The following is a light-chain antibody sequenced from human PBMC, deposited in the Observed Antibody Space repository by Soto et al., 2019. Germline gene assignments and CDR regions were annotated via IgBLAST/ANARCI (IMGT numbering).Light chain of an antibody. CDR2: GAS. J-gene: IGKJ2*01. V-gene: IGKV3-15*01. CDR3: QQYHNCPYT. CDR1: QSVSSN. Sequence: DIVMTQSPATLSVSPGERATLSCRASQSVSSNLAWYQQRPGQDPRLLISGASTRATGLPARFRARKSGTEFTVIISSLKSEDFAVYFCQQYHNCPYTFGQGTNLEMK.